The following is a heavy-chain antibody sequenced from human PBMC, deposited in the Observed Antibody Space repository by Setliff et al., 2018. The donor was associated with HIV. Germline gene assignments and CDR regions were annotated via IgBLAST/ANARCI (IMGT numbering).Heavy chain of an antibody. CDR3: ARLWLRGPPT. Sequence: PSETLSLTCTVSGGSISSSSYYWVWIRQPPGKGLDWIGSFYLTESINYNPTLKSRVTISGDTSRNQFSLKLSSVTAADTAVYYCARLWLRGPPTWGQGTMVTVS. J-gene: IGHJ3*01. CDR2: FYLTESI. D-gene: IGHD5-12*01. CDR1: GGSISSSSYY. V-gene: IGHV4-39*07.